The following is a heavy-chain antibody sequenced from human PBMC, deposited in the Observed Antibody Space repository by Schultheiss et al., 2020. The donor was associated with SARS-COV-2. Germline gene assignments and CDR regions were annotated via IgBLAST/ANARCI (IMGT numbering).Heavy chain of an antibody. CDR2: ISSSSSYI. CDR3: ARVRSGSYWFSY. CDR1: GFTFSSYS. Sequence: GESLKISCAASGFTFSSYSMNWVRQAPGKGLEWVSSISSSSSYIYYADSVKGRFTISRDNAKNSLYLQMNSLRAEDTAVYYCARVRSGSYWFSYWGQGTLVTVSS. D-gene: IGHD1-26*01. J-gene: IGHJ4*02. V-gene: IGHV3-21*01.